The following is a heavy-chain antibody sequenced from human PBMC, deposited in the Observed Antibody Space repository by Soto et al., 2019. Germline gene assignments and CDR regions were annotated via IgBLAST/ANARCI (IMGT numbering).Heavy chain of an antibody. V-gene: IGHV3-23*01. Sequence: SLRLSCAASGFTFSSHAMSWVRQAPGKGLEWVSAISSSGGNTYYADSVKGRFTISRDNSKITLYLQMNSLRAEDTAVYYCAKDGSLGGEDWFDPWGQGXLVTVYS. CDR3: AKDGSLGGEDWFDP. CDR2: ISSSGGNT. J-gene: IGHJ5*02. D-gene: IGHD3-16*01. CDR1: GFTFSSHA.